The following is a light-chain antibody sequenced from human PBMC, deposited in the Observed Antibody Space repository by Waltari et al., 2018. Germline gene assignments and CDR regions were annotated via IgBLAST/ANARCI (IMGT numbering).Light chain of an antibody. CDR1: QGLVYSDGDTY. CDR2: KVS. CDR3: HQHYTTLQT. J-gene: IGKJ1*01. V-gene: IGKV2-30*01. Sequence: DVVMTQSPLSLPVTLGQPASISCRSRQGLVYSDGDTYLTWFQQRPGQSPRRLICKVSNRDSGVPDRFTGSGSGTDFTLTINSLQAEDVAVYYCHQHYTTLQTLGQGTKVEV.